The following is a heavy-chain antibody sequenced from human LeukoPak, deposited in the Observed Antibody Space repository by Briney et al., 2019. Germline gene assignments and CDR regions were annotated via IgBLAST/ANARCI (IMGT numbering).Heavy chain of an antibody. D-gene: IGHD3-22*01. CDR3: AGVQPHYYDSSGYPPDY. CDR1: GFTFSDYY. Sequence: PGGSLRLSCAASGFTFSDYYMSRLRQAPGKGLEWVSYISSSGSTIYYADSVKGRFTISRDNAKNSLYLQMNSLRAEDTAVYYCAGVQPHYYDSSGYPPDYWGQGTLVTVSS. J-gene: IGHJ4*02. V-gene: IGHV3-11*01. CDR2: ISSSGSTI.